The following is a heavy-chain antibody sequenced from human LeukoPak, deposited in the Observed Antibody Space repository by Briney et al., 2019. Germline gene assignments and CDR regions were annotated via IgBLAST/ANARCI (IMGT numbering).Heavy chain of an antibody. CDR3: AREGNTATLDY. V-gene: IGHV3-9*01. Sequence: GGSLRLSCAASGFTFDDYAMHWVRQAPGKGLEWVSGISWNSGSIGYADSVKGRFTISRDNAKNSLYLQMNSLRAEDTAVYYCAREGNTATLDYWGQGTLVTVSS. D-gene: IGHD5-18*01. J-gene: IGHJ4*02. CDR2: ISWNSGSI. CDR1: GFTFDDYA.